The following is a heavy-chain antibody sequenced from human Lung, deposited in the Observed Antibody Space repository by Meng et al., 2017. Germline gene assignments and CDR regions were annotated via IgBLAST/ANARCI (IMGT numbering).Heavy chain of an antibody. CDR2: IIPVLGIA. D-gene: IGHD2-2*01. Sequence: QVQLVQSGAEVKKPGSSVKVSCKASVGTFTTYTFKWVRQAPGHGLDWMGQIIPVLGIANYAQKFQGRVTITADKSTSTAYMELSSLTHDDTAIYFCATEYCGSTSCYVDFWGQGTLVTVSS. CDR3: ATEYCGSTSCYVDF. V-gene: IGHV1-69*10. J-gene: IGHJ4*02. CDR1: VGTFTTYT.